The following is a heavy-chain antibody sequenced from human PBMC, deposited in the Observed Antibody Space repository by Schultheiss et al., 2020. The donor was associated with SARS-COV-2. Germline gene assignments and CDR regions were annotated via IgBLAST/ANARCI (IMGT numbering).Heavy chain of an antibody. Sequence: SQTLSLTCAVYGGSFSGYYWSWIRQPPGKGLEWIGYIYYSGSTYYNPSLKSRVTISVDTSKNQFSLKLSSVTAADTAVYYCARDRRFDYWGQGTLVTVSS. J-gene: IGHJ4*02. CDR2: IYYSGST. CDR1: GGSFSGYY. V-gene: IGHV4-34*09. CDR3: ARDRRFDY.